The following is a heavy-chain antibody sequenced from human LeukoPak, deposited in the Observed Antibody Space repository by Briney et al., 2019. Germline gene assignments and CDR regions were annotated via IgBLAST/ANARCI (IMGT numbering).Heavy chain of an antibody. CDR1: GYTFTSYG. Sequence: ASVQVSCKASGYTFTSYGISWVRQAPGQGVEGMGWISAYNGNTNYAQKLHGRVTMTTDTSTRTAYIELRSLRSDDTDGYYGARDRRYYDSSCYYIIDFWGQGPGDSVSS. CDR3: ARDRRYYDSSCYYIIDF. J-gene: IGHJ4*02. V-gene: IGHV1-18*01. CDR2: ISAYNGNT. D-gene: IGHD3-22*01.